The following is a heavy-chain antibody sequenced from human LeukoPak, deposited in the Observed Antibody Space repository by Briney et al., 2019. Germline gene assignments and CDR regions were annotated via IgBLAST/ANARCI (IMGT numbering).Heavy chain of an antibody. CDR1: GFIFSSYG. CDR2: ISYDGSNK. J-gene: IGHJ4*02. CDR3: ATDQLWEFDY. Sequence: GGSLRLSCAASGFIFSSYGMHWVRQAPGKGLEWVAVISYDGSNKYYADSVKGRFTISRDNSKNTLYLQMNSLRAEDTAVYYCATDQLWEFDYWGQGTLVTVSS. V-gene: IGHV3-30*03. D-gene: IGHD5-18*01.